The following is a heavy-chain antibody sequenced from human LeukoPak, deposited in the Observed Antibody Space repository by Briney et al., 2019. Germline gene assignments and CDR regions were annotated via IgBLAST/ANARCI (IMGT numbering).Heavy chain of an antibody. J-gene: IGHJ4*02. V-gene: IGHV3-9*01. CDR2: INEKSDSI. Sequence: GGSLRLSCAASGFTFGDYPMHWVRHAPGKGLEWVAGINEKSDSIGYADSVKGRFTISRDNAKNSLRLQMNSLRAEDTALYYCARAEGYCTTSSCWYFDYWGQGTLVAVS. CDR3: ARAEGYCTTSSCWYFDY. CDR1: GFTFGDYP. D-gene: IGHD2-2*01.